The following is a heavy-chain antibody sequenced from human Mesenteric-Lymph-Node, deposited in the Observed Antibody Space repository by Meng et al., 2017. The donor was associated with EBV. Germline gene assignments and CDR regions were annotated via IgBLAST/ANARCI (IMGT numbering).Heavy chain of an antibody. D-gene: IGHD3-9*01. V-gene: IGHV7-4-1*02. CDR1: GYIYNKYK. CDR3: ARFDWLAHF. J-gene: IGHJ4*02. CDR2: INTNTGNP. Sequence: QGPLVLSVSEAMNPGAAVKISCKASGYIYNKYKMNWIRQAPGQVLEWMGWINTNTGNPTYAQDFTGRFVFSVDTSVSTAYLQISSLESDDTAVYYCARFDWLAHFWGQGTLVTVSS.